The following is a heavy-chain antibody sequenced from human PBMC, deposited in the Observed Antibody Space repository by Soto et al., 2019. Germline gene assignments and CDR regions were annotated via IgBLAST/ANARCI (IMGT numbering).Heavy chain of an antibody. J-gene: IGHJ6*02. D-gene: IGHD1-1*01. Sequence: PSETLSLTCAVYGGSFSGYYWSWIRQPPGKGLEWIGEINHSGSTNYNPSLKSRVTISVDTSKNQFSLKLSSVTAADTAVYYCARDNLRDYYYGTDVWGQGTTV. CDR1: GGSFSGYY. CDR3: ARDNLRDYYYGTDV. CDR2: INHSGST. V-gene: IGHV4-34*01.